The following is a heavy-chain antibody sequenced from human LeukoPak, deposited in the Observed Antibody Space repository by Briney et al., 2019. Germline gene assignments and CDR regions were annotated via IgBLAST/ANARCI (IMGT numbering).Heavy chain of an antibody. Sequence: ASVKVSCKASGYTFTGYYMHWVRQAPGQGLEWMGWINPNSGGTNYAQKFQGRVTITRDTSASTAYMELSSLRSEDMAVYYCARGTVLRYFDWLPPDYWGQGTLVTVSS. CDR1: GYTFTGYY. CDR2: INPNSGGT. V-gene: IGHV1-2*02. CDR3: ARGTVLRYFDWLPPDY. J-gene: IGHJ4*02. D-gene: IGHD3-9*01.